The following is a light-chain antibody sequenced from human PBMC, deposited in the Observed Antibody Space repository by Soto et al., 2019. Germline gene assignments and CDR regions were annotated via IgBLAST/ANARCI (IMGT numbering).Light chain of an antibody. CDR3: QTWGTGTVV. V-gene: IGLV4-69*01. CDR1: SGHSSYA. CDR2: LNSDGSH. Sequence: QLVLTQSPSASASLGASVKLTCTLSSGHSSYAIAWHQQQPEKGPRYLMKLNSDGSHRKGDGIPDRFSGSSSGAERYLTISSLQSEDEDDYYCQTWGTGTVVFGGGTKVTVL. J-gene: IGLJ2*01.